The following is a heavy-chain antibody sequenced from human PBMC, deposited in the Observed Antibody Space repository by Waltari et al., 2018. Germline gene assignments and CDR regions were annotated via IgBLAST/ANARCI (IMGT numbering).Heavy chain of an antibody. Sequence: QVQLQGWGAGLLKPSETLSLTCAVSGGYLSGFYWTWIRQSPGKGLEWIGDVNHGGDTNYNPSLETRLTVSVDTSKKQFSLRMRSVTAADTAVYYCARAPGYKGIFDHWGQGILVTVSS. CDR3: ARAPGYKGIFDH. CDR1: GGYLSGFY. V-gene: IGHV4-34*01. D-gene: IGHD5-12*01. J-gene: IGHJ5*02. CDR2: VNHGGDT.